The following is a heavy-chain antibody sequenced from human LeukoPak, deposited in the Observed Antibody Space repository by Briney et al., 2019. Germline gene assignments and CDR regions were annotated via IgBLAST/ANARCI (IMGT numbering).Heavy chain of an antibody. J-gene: IGHJ5*01. CDR2: IYYSGST. Sequence: SETLSLTCAVSGGSISSSNWWSWVRQPPGKGLEWIGSIYYSGSTYYNPSLKSRVTISVDTSKNQFSLKLSSVTAADTAVYYCARDHDGDYDSWGQGTLVTVSS. CDR3: ARDHDGDYDS. CDR1: GGSISSSNW. V-gene: IGHV4-4*02. D-gene: IGHD4-17*01.